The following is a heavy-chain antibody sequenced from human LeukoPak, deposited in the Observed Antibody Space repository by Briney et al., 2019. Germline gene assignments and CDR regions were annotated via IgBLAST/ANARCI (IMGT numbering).Heavy chain of an antibody. CDR3: AKDPWFGES. CDR1: GFTFSSYW. J-gene: IGHJ5*02. Sequence: PGGSLRLSCAASGFTFSSYWMNWVRQAPGKGLEWVSFISGSGDTTYFADSVKGRFTISRDNSKNTLYLQMNSLKDEDTAVYYCAKDPWFGESWGQGTLVIVSS. D-gene: IGHD3-10*01. CDR2: ISGSGDTT. V-gene: IGHV3-23*01.